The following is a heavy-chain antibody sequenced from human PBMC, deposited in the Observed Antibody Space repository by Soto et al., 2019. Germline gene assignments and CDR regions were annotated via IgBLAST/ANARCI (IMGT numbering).Heavy chain of an antibody. V-gene: IGHV1-3*04. J-gene: IGHJ4*02. CDR1: GYTFTGNA. Sequence: QVHLVQSGAEVKKPGASVKVSCKASGYTFTGNAMHWVRQAPGQRLEWMGWINTGNGNTKYSQKFQRRVTISRDTTATTTNMELSSLRFEATAAYYCETEGYDSSSYPLCYWGQGTKVTGSS. CDR2: INTGNGNT. CDR3: ETEGYDSSSYPLCY. D-gene: IGHD3-22*01.